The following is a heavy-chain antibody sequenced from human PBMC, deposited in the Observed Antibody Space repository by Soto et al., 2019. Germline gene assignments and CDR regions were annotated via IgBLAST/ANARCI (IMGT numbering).Heavy chain of an antibody. CDR2: IDPNSGGT. Sequence: SVKVSCKASGYTFTDYFMHWMRQAPGQGFEWMGWIDPNSGGTSYAQKFQGWVTMTRDTSISTAYMELSRLKSDDTAVYYCARGPNTGSFDYWGQGTLVTVSS. V-gene: IGHV1-2*04. J-gene: IGHJ4*02. CDR3: ARGPNTGSFDY. CDR1: GYTFTDYF. D-gene: IGHD5-12*01.